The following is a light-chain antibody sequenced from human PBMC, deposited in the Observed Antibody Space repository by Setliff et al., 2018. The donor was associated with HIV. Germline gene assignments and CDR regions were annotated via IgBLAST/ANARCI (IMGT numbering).Light chain of an antibody. CDR2: DDN. CDR1: NIGSKN. CDR3: QVWDYSSHQMI. V-gene: IGLV3-21*03. J-gene: IGLJ2*01. Sequence: ELTQPPSVSVAPGKTASITCGGNNIGSKNVHWYQQKPGQAPVMVVYDDNVRPSGIPERFSGSNSGDTAALTISRVEAGDEADYYCQVWDYSSHQMIFGGGTK.